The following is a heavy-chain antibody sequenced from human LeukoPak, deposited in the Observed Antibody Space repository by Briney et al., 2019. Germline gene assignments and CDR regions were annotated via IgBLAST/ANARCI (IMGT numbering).Heavy chain of an antibody. CDR1: GFTFSSCA. Sequence: GGSLRLSCAASGFTFSSCAMSWVRQAPGKGLEWVSAITTTAASTLYADSVKGRFTVSRDSSKSTLYLQMNSLRAEDTAVYYCAKHRGYCGSASCEFDHWGQGTLVTVSS. CDR3: AKHRGYCGSASCEFDH. CDR2: ITTTAAST. V-gene: IGHV3-23*01. J-gene: IGHJ4*02. D-gene: IGHD2-2*03.